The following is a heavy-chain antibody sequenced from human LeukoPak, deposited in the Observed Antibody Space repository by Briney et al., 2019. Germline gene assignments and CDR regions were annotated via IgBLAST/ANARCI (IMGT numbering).Heavy chain of an antibody. CDR3: ARTGDSSGPYCYYGMDV. J-gene: IGHJ6*02. CDR1: GYTFTIYD. D-gene: IGHD3-22*01. Sequence: GASVTVSCKTSGYTFTIYDINWVRQATGQGPEWMGWMNPNSGYTGYAQNYQGRVTMTRNTSISTAYMGMSSLRSEDTAVDYGARTGDSSGPYCYYGMDVWGQGTTVTVSS. CDR2: MNPNSGYT. V-gene: IGHV1-8*01.